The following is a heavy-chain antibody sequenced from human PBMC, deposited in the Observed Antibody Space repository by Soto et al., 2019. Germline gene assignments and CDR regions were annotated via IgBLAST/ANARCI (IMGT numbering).Heavy chain of an antibody. V-gene: IGHV4-4*02. D-gene: IGHD6-19*01. J-gene: IGHJ5*02. CDR1: GGSISSSNW. CDR2: IYRSGST. CDR3: ARVGSGWYGGFDP. Sequence: SETLSLTCAVSGGSISSSNWWCWVRQPPGKGLEWIGEIYRSGSTNYNPSLKSRVTISVDKTKNQFSLKLSSVTAADTAVYYCARVGSGWYGGFDPWGQGTLVTVSS.